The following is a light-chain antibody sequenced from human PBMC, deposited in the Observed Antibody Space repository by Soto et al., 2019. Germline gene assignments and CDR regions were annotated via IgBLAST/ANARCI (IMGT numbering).Light chain of an antibody. CDR1: KSDRFDY. V-gene: IGKV3-20*01. Sequence: EIVLTQSPGTLSLSPGERATLSCRTSKSDRFDYLAWYQQKSGQAPRLLIYGASNRATGIQDRFSGSGSGTDFNLTIDRLEPEDFAVYYCQQYGSLPLPFGGRTKVEIK. CDR3: QQYGSLPLP. CDR2: GAS. J-gene: IGKJ4*02.